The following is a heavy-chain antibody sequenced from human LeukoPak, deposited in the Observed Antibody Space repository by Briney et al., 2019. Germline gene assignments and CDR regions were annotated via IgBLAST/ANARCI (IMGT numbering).Heavy chain of an antibody. CDR3: ARHPPCSGGSCYFQGVAFDI. V-gene: IGHV5-51*01. CDR1: GYSFTSYW. D-gene: IGHD2-15*01. Sequence: GESLKISCKGSGYSFTSYWIGWVRQMPGKGLEWMGIIYPGDSDTRYSPSFQGQVTISADKSISTAYLQWSSLKASDTAMYYCARHPPCSGGSCYFQGVAFDIWGQGTMVTVSS. CDR2: IYPGDSDT. J-gene: IGHJ3*02.